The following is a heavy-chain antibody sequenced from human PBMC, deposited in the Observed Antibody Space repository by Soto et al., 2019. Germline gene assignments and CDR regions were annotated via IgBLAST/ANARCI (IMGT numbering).Heavy chain of an antibody. J-gene: IGHJ4*02. CDR3: ARHAPGGPFDY. CDR1: GGSINIYY. CDR2: IFYSGNT. Sequence: SETLSLTCTVSGGSINIYYWSWIRQPPGKGLEWIGYIFYSGNTNYNPSPNSRVTLSVDTSKNQFSLKLTSVIVADTAVYYCARHAPGGPFDYWGQGTLVTSPQ. V-gene: IGHV4-59*08.